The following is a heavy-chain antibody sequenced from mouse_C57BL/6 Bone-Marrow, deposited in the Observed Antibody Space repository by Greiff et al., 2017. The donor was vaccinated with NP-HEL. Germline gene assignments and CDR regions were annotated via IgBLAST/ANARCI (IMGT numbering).Heavy chain of an antibody. CDR1: GYTFTSYW. CDR2: IDPSDSYT. D-gene: IGHD2-4*01. CDR3: ARSDDYDLYWYFDV. V-gene: IGHV1-69*01. Sequence: QVQLKQPGAELVMPGASVKLSCKASGYTFTSYWMHWVKQRPGQGLAWIGEIDPSDSYTNSNQKFKGKSTLTVDKSSSTAYMQLSSLTSEDSAVFYSARSDDYDLYWYFDVWGTGTTVTVSA. J-gene: IGHJ1*03.